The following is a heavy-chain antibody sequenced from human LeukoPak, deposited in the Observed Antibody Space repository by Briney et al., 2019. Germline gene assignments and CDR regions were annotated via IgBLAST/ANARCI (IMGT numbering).Heavy chain of an antibody. CDR2: IYHSGST. Sequence: LRLSCAASGFTFSSYAMSWIRQPPGKGLEWIGYIYHSGSTYYNPSLKSRVTISVNRSKNQFSLKLSSVTAADTAVYYCASRMPCGGDCYSSEYYWYFDLWGRGTLVTVSS. V-gene: IGHV4-30-2*01. CDR1: GFTFSSYA. J-gene: IGHJ2*01. CDR3: ASRMPCGGDCYSSEYYWYFDL. D-gene: IGHD2-21*02.